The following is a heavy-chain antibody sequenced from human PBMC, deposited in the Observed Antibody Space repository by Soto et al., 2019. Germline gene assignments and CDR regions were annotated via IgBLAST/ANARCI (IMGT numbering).Heavy chain of an antibody. CDR1: GFTFSSYS. CDR2: ISSSSSTI. Sequence: EVQLVESGGGLVQPGGYLRLSCAASGFTFSSYSMNWVRQAPGKGLEWVSYISSSSSTIYYADSVKGRFTISRDNAKNSLYLQMNSLRAEDTAVYYCARDLNYGLSDYWGQGTLVTVSS. CDR3: ARDLNYGLSDY. D-gene: IGHD4-17*01. V-gene: IGHV3-48*01. J-gene: IGHJ4*02.